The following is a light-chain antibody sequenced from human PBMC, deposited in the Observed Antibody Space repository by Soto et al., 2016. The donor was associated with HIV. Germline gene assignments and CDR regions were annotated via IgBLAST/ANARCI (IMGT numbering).Light chain of an antibody. J-gene: IGLJ3*02. CDR1: NIGTKS. Sequence: SYELTQPPSVSVAPGKTARITCGGNNIGTKSVHWYQQKAGQAPVLVVYDDSHRPSGIPERFSGSNSGNTATLTINRVEAGDEADYYCQVWHTGRYLWIFGGGTKLTVL. V-gene: IGLV3-21*03. CDR2: DDS. CDR3: QVWHTGRYLWI.